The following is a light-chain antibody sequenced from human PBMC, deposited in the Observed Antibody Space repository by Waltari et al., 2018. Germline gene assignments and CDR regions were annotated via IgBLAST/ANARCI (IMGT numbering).Light chain of an antibody. J-gene: IGKJ2*01. CDR2: TLA. CDR3: MQRLEFPYT. V-gene: IGKV2-40*01. CDR1: QSLLNSDDGYPY. Sequence: DIVMTQTPLSLPVTPGEPASISCRSSQSLLNSDDGYPYVAWFLQKPGQSPQLLIYTLAYRASGVPDRFSGTGSGSNFSLKISRVEAEDVGVYYCMQRLEFPYTFGQGTRLDIK.